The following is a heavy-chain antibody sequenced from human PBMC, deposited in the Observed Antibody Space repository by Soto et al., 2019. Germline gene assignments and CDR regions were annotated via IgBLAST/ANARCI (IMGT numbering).Heavy chain of an antibody. CDR2: ILPILDTT. D-gene: IGHD5-18*01. V-gene: IGHV1-69*01. CDR3: ATGGRGYSYAPRFYFEY. Sequence: QVQLVQSGAEVKKPGSSVKVSCQASGGIFSSNAISWVRQAPGQGLEWMGGILPILDTTHYAQKFQGRVTITADESTSTAYMELSSLKSEDTALYYCATGGRGYSYAPRFYFEYWGQGTLVTVSS. J-gene: IGHJ4*02. CDR1: GGIFSSNA.